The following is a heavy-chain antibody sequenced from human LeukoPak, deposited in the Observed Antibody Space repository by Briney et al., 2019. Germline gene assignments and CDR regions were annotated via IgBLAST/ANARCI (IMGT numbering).Heavy chain of an antibody. CDR3: ARGVTFDYGGNSSPFDY. V-gene: IGHV4-59*01. D-gene: IGHD4-23*01. CDR2: IYHSGST. CDR1: GGSISSNY. Sequence: SETPSLTCTVSGGSISSNYWSWIRQPPGKGLEWIGFIYHSGSTNYNPSLKSRVAISIDTSTNQFVLKLNSVTAADTAVYYCARGVTFDYGGNSSPFDYWGQGTLVTVSS. J-gene: IGHJ4*02.